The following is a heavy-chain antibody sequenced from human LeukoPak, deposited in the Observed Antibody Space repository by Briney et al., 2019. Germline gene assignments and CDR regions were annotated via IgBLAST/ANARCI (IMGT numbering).Heavy chain of an antibody. CDR1: GYTFTSFD. Sequence: ASVKVSCKASGYTFTSFDINWVRQATGQGLEWMGWMNPNSNYTGYAQEFQGRVTMTRNTSISTAYMELSSLRSEDPAVYYCARAVQLERPPPLIGYYYMDVWGKGTTVTVSS. V-gene: IGHV1-8*01. J-gene: IGHJ6*03. CDR3: ARAVQLERPPPLIGYYYMDV. D-gene: IGHD1-1*01. CDR2: MNPNSNYT.